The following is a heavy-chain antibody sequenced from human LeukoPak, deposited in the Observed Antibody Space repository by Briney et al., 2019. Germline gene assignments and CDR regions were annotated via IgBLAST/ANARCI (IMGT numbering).Heavy chain of an antibody. V-gene: IGHV7-4-1*02. CDR2: INTNTGNP. CDR3: ARGGDPYYDFWSGYYWDY. D-gene: IGHD3-3*01. Sequence: ASVKVSCEASGYTFTSYAMNWVRQAPGQGLEWMGWINTNTGNPTYAQGFTGRFVFSLDTSVSTAYLQISSLKAEDTAVYYCARGGDPYYDFWSGYYWDYWGQGTLVTVSS. J-gene: IGHJ4*02. CDR1: GYTFTSYA.